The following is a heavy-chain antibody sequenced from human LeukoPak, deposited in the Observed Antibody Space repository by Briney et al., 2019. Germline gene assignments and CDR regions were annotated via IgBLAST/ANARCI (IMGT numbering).Heavy chain of an antibody. J-gene: IGHJ4*02. CDR3: AGRSGVGSGTYYIFDY. Sequence: GESLKISCEGSGYRFTNYWIGWVRQMPGKGLEWMGIIYPGDSDTRYSPSFQGQVTISADKSISTAYLQWSSLKASDTAIYYCAGRSGVGSGTYYIFDYWGQGTLVTVS. V-gene: IGHV5-51*01. CDR2: IYPGDSDT. CDR1: GYRFTNYW. D-gene: IGHD3-10*01.